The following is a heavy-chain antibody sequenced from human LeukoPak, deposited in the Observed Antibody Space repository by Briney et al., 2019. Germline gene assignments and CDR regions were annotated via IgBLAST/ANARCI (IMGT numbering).Heavy chain of an antibody. Sequence: PSETLSLTCAVYGGSFSDYYWSWIRQPPGKGLEWIGEINHSGSTNYNPSLKSGATISVDTSKNQFSLKLSSVTAADTAVYYCARGRRYYYDSSGSGYFDYWGQGTLVTVSS. CDR3: ARGRRYYYDSSGSGYFDY. CDR1: GGSFSDYY. V-gene: IGHV4-34*01. D-gene: IGHD3-22*01. CDR2: INHSGST. J-gene: IGHJ4*02.